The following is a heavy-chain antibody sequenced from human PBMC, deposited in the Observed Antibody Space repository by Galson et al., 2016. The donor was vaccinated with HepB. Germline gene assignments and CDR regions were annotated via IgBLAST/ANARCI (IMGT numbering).Heavy chain of an antibody. D-gene: IGHD1-7*01. V-gene: IGHV3-7*01. Sequence: SLRLSCAVSGLTFNIQYMSWVRQAPGKGLEWVANIEKDGSEENYVDSVKGRFTISRDNSKNTLYLQMNSLRAEDTAVYYCARELWNYNSFDMWGQGTMVTVSS. CDR2: IEKDGSEE. CDR1: GLTFNIQY. CDR3: ARELWNYNSFDM. J-gene: IGHJ3*02.